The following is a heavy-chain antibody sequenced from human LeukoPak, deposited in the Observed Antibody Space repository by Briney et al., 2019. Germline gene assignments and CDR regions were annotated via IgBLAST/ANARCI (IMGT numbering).Heavy chain of an antibody. J-gene: IGHJ5*02. V-gene: IGHV3-11*04. CDR2: ISSSGSAI. CDR3: ARRDATSWFDP. Sequence: PGGSLRLSCAASGFTFSDYYMSWIRQAPGKGLEWVSYISSSGSAIYYADSVKGRFTISRDNAKNSLYLQMNSLRVEDTAVYYCARRDATSWFDPWGQGTLVTVSS. CDR1: GFTFSDYY. D-gene: IGHD5-12*01.